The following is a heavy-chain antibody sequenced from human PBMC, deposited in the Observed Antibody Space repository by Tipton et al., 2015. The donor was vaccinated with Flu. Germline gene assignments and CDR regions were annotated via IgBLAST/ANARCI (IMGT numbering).Heavy chain of an antibody. J-gene: IGHJ4*02. Sequence: SLRLSCAVSGITVSSTYWSWVRQAPGQGLEWVSVIYSGGSTYYADSVKGRFTISRDNSKNTLYLQMNSLRAEDTAVYYCARAYNWNSAYFDYWGQGTLVTVSS. CDR2: IYSGGST. D-gene: IGHD1-7*01. CDR3: ARAYNWNSAYFDY. CDR1: GITVSSTY. V-gene: IGHV3-66*01.